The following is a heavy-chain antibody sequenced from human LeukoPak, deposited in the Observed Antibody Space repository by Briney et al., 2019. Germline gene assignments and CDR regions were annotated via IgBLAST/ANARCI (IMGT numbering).Heavy chain of an antibody. CDR1: GGSISYYY. Sequence: SETLSLTCTVSGGSISYYYWSWIRQPPGKGLEWIGYIYYSGSTYYNPSLESRVTISVDTSKNQFSLKLSSVTAADTAVYYCARAGATGTLYWGQGTLVTVSS. CDR3: ARAGATGTLY. CDR2: IYYSGST. J-gene: IGHJ4*02. D-gene: IGHD1-1*01. V-gene: IGHV4-59*06.